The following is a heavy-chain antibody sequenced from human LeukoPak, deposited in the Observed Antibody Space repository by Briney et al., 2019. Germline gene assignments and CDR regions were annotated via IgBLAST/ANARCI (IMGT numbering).Heavy chain of an antibody. J-gene: IGHJ4*02. Sequence: GGSLRLSCAASGFTFSSYGMHWVRQAPGKGLEWVAFIRYDGSNKYYADSVKGRFTISRDNSKGSLYLQMNSLRADDTAVYYCAKDGSWSCTDWGQGTLVRVPS. D-gene: IGHD2-8*02. CDR1: GFTFSSYG. V-gene: IGHV3-30*02. CDR2: IRYDGSNK. CDR3: AKDGSWSCTD.